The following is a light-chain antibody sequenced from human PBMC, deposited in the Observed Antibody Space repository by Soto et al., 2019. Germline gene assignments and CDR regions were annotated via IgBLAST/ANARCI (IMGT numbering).Light chain of an antibody. V-gene: IGKV3-20*01. CDR3: QQYGSLPWT. CDR2: GAS. J-gene: IGKJ1*01. Sequence: EIVLTQSPGTLSLSPGERATLSCRASQSVRSSYLAWYQQKPGQAPRLLIFGASSRTTGIPNRFSGSGSGTDFTLTISRLEPEDFAVYYCQQYGSLPWTFGQGTKVEIK. CDR1: QSVRSSY.